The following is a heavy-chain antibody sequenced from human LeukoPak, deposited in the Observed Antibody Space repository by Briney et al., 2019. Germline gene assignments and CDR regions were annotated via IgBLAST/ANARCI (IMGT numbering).Heavy chain of an antibody. CDR2: INHSGST. D-gene: IGHD5-18*01. Sequence: PSETLSLTCAVYGGSFSGYYWSWLRQPPGKGLEWIGEINHSGSTNYNPSLKSRVTISVDTSKNQFSLKLGSVTAADTAVYYCARVRGRGYSYVSSWGQGTLVTVSS. CDR1: GGSFSGYY. V-gene: IGHV4-34*01. CDR3: ARVRGRGYSYVSS. J-gene: IGHJ5*02.